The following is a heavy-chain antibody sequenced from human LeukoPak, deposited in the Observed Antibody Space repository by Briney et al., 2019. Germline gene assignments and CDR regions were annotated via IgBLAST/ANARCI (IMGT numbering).Heavy chain of an antibody. V-gene: IGHV4-59*01. J-gene: IGHJ3*02. CDR2: LTPSGST. CDR3: ARGAGDSSGYYYGVQGTTHAFDI. Sequence: SETLSLTCTVSGVSISSYYWSWIRQSPEKGLEWIGYLTPSGSTNYNPSLKSRVTISVDTSKNQFSLKLSSVTAADTAVYFCARGAGDSSGYYYGVQGTTHAFDIWGQGTMVTVSS. CDR1: GVSISSYY. D-gene: IGHD3-22*01.